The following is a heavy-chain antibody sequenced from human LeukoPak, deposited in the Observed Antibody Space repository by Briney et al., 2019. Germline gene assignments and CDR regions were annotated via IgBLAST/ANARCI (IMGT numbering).Heavy chain of an antibody. CDR2: ISSSSSYI. V-gene: IGHV3-21*01. J-gene: IGHJ4*02. CDR3: ARTAAGTGFDY. Sequence: GGSLRLSCAASGFTFSSYSMNWVRQAPGKGLEWVSSISSSSSYIYYVDSVKGRFTISRDNAKNSLYLQMNSLRAEDTAVYYCARTAAGTGFDYWGQGTLVTVSS. CDR1: GFTFSSYS. D-gene: IGHD6-13*01.